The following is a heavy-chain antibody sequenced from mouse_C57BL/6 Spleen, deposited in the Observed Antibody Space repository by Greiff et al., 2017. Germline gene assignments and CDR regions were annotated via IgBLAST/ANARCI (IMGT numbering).Heavy chain of an antibody. CDR2: IRNKANNHAT. V-gene: IGHV6-6*01. CDR1: GFTFSDAW. J-gene: IGHJ1*03. D-gene: IGHD1-1*01. Sequence: EVQLVESGGGLVQPGGSMKLSCAASGFTFSDAWMDWVRQSPEKGLEWVAEIRNKANNHATYYAESVKGRFTISRDDSKSSVYLQMNSLRAEDTGIYYCTRYYGSSPVFDVWGTGTTVTVSS. CDR3: TRYYGSSPVFDV.